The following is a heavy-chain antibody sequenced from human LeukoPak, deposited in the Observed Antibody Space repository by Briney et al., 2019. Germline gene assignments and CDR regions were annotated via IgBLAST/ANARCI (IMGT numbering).Heavy chain of an antibody. J-gene: IGHJ4*02. Sequence: GSLRLSCAASGFIFSSHWMHWVRQAPGKGLVWVSRINGDGSSTNYADSVQGRFTISRDNAKNTLYLQMNGLRAEDTAVYYCARSYRALHYLGQGTLVTVSS. CDR2: INGDGSST. CDR1: GFIFSSHW. CDR3: ARSYRALHY. D-gene: IGHD3-10*01. V-gene: IGHV3-74*01.